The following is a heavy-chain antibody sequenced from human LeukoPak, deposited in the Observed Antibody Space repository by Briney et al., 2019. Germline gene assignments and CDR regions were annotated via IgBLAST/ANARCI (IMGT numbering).Heavy chain of an antibody. CDR1: GYTFTSYG. CDR2: ISAYNGNT. CDR3: AREGSSGWYYFDY. Sequence: VASVKVSCKASGYTFTSYGISWVRQAPGQGLERMGWISAYNGNTNYAQKLQGRVTMTTDTSTSTAYMELSSLRSEDTAVYYCAREGSSGWYYFDYWGQGTLVTVSS. D-gene: IGHD6-19*01. J-gene: IGHJ4*02. V-gene: IGHV1-18*04.